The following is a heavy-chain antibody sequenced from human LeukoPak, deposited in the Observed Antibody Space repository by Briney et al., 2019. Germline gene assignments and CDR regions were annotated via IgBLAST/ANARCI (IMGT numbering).Heavy chain of an antibody. Sequence: ASVKVSCKASGYAFTNYGINWVRQAPGQGLEWMGWISTFDGNTNYVQKFQGRFSMTADTSSTTAYMELRSLRSDDTGIYYCARDLEGRGGWYLDYWGQGTMVTVSS. CDR2: ISTFDGNT. CDR3: ARDLEGRGGWYLDY. CDR1: GYAFTNYG. V-gene: IGHV1-18*01. D-gene: IGHD6-19*01. J-gene: IGHJ4*02.